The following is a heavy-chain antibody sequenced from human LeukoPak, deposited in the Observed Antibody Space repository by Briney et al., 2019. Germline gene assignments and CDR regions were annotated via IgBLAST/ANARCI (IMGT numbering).Heavy chain of an antibody. V-gene: IGHV7-4-1*02. D-gene: IGHD6-19*01. CDR2: ITTSTGNP. CDR1: GYTFTSYG. CDR3: ARDPYAPPSSDLQRFDS. J-gene: IGHJ5*01. Sequence: ASVKVSCKASGYTFTSYGISWVRQAPGQGLEWMGWITTSTGNPTYAQGFTGRFVFSSDTPVSTAYLQISSLRAEDTAAYYCARDPYAPPSSDLQRFDSWGQGTLVTVSS.